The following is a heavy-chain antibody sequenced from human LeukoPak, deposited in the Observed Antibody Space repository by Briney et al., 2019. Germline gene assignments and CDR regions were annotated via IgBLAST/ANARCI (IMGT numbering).Heavy chain of an antibody. Sequence: GGSLRLSCAASGFTFSSYAMHWVRQAPGKGLEWVAVISNDGSNKYYADSVKGRFTISRDNSKNTLYLQMNSLRAEDTAVYYCAREPYYYGSGSYCFDYWGQGTLVTVSS. CDR3: AREPYYYGSGSYCFDY. CDR1: GFTFSSYA. V-gene: IGHV3-30*04. CDR2: ISNDGSNK. D-gene: IGHD3-10*01. J-gene: IGHJ4*02.